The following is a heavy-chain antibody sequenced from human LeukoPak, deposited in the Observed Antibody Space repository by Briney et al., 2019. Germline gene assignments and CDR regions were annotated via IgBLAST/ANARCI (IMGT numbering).Heavy chain of an antibody. V-gene: IGHV1-46*01. D-gene: IGHD2-2*01. J-gene: IGHJ5*02. Sequence: ASVKVSCKASGYTFTSYYMHWVRQAPGQGLEWMGIINPSGGSTSYAQKFQGRVTMTRDTSTSTVYMELSSLRSEDTAVYYCARGGVVPAAMRWFDPWGQGTLVTVSS. CDR3: ARGGVVPAAMRWFDP. CDR2: INPSGGST. CDR1: GYTFTSYY.